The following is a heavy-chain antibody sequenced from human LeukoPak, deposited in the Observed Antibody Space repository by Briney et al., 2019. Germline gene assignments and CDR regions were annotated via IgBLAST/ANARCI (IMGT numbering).Heavy chain of an antibody. CDR2: INPNSGGT. CDR1: GYTFTGYY. J-gene: IGHJ4*02. V-gene: IGHV1-2*02. D-gene: IGHD6-19*01. Sequence: GASVKVSCKASGYTFTGYYMHWVRQAPGQGLEWMGWINPNSGGTNYAQKFQGRVTMTRDTSISTAYMELSRLRSDDTAVYYCARDIAVAGTGYFDYWGQGTLVTVSS. CDR3: ARDIAVAGTGYFDY.